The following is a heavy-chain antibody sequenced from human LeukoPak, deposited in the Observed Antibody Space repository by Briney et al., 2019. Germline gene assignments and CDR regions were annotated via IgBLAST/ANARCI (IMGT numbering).Heavy chain of an antibody. V-gene: IGHV1-18*01. CDR3: ARDRIVVVPAAIGLDYYYYYYMDV. CDR2: ISAYNGNT. J-gene: IGHJ6*03. CDR1: GYTFTCYG. D-gene: IGHD2-2*01. Sequence: ASVKVSRKASGYTFTCYGISWVRQAPGQGLEWMGWISAYNGNTNYAQKLQGRVTMTTDTSTSTAYMELRSLRSDDTAVYYCARDRIVVVPAAIGLDYYYYYYMDVWGKGTTVTVSS.